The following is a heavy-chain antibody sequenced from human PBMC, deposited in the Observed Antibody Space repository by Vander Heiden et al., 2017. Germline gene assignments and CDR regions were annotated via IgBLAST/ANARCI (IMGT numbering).Heavy chain of an antibody. V-gene: IGHV5-10-1*03. J-gene: IGHJ6*02. CDR2: IDPGDSYT. CDR1: GYSFTSNW. CDR3: ARLDPHSKSYTFYGMEV. D-gene: IGHD3-16*01. Sequence: EVQLVQSGTEVKKPGESLRISCKASGYSFTSNWIGWVRQTAGKGLEWVGRIDPGDSYTNYSPSFEGHVTISTDNSINTAYLQWSSLRASDTAMYYCARLDPHSKSYTFYGMEVWGQGTTVTVSS.